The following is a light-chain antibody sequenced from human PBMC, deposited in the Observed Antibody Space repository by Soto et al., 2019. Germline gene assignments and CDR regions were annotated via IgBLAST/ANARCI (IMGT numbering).Light chain of an antibody. CDR1: SSDVGGFNY. Sequence: SVLTQPASVSGSPGQSITISCTGTSSDVGGFNYVSWYQQHPGKAPKLMIYDVTNRPSGVSYRFSGSKSGNTASLTISGLQAEDEADYYCNSYTSSSTYVCGTGTKFTVL. CDR2: DVT. J-gene: IGLJ1*01. V-gene: IGLV2-14*03. CDR3: NSYTSSSTYV.